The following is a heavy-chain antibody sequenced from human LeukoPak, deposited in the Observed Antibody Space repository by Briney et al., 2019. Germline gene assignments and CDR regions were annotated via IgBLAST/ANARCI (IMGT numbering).Heavy chain of an antibody. V-gene: IGHV3-30*04. Sequence: GRSLRLSCAASGFTFSSYAMHWVRQAPGKGLEWVAVISYDGSNKYYADSVKGRFTISRDNSKNTLYLQMNSLRAEDTAVYYCARDLTTVTSRCSFDPWGQGTLVTVSS. CDR3: ARDLTTVTSRCSFDP. J-gene: IGHJ5*02. D-gene: IGHD4-11*01. CDR2: ISYDGSNK. CDR1: GFTFSSYA.